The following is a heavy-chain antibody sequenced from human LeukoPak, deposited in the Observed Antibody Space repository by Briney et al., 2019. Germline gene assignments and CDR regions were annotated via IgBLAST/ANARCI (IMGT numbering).Heavy chain of an antibody. D-gene: IGHD3-3*01. V-gene: IGHV4-61*02. J-gene: IGHJ3*02. CDR3: ARDNTHYDFWSGYYGDAFDI. Sequence: SQTLSLTCTVSGGSISSGSYYWSWIRQPAGKGLEWIGRIYTSGSTNYNPSLKSRVTISVDTSKNQFSLKLSSVTAADTAVYYCARDNTHYDFWSGYYGDAFDIWGQGTMVTVSS. CDR2: IYTSGST. CDR1: GGSISSGSYY.